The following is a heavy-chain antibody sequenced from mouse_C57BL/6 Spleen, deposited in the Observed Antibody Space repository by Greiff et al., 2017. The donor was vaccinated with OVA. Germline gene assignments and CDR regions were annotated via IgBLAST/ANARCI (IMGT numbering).Heavy chain of an antibody. V-gene: IGHV1-61*01. Sequence: QVQLQQPGAELVRPGSSVKLSCKASGYTFTSYWMDWVKQRPGQGLEWIGNIYPSDSETHYNQKFKDKATLTVDKSSSTAYMQLSSLTSEDSAVYYCERRENDYDEAWFAYWGQGTLVTVSA. CDR2: IYPSDSET. CDR1: GYTFTSYW. D-gene: IGHD2-4*01. CDR3: ERRENDYDEAWFAY. J-gene: IGHJ3*01.